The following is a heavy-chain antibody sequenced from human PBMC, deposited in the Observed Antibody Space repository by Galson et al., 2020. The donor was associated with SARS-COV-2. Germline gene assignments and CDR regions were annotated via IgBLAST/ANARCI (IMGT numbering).Heavy chain of an antibody. CDR2: ISYDGSNK. V-gene: IGHV3-30*18. D-gene: IGHD3-3*01. CDR1: GFTFSSYG. CDR3: ANLPWDDFWSGYYDEYFDY. J-gene: IGHJ4*02. Sequence: PGGSLRLSCAASGFTFSSYGMHWVRQAPGKGLEWVAVISYDGSNKYYADSVKGRFTISRDNSKNTLYLQMNSLRAEDTAVYYCANLPWDDFWSGYYDEYFDYWGQGTLVTVSS.